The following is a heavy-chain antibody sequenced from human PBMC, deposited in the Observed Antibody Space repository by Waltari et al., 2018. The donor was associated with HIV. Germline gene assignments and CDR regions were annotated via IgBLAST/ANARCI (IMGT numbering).Heavy chain of an antibody. Sequence: EVQLVQSGAEVKKPGESLSISCKGSGYSFTTYWIGRVRQVPGKGLEWMGIIYPGHSDTTYSPSFEGQVTMSVDKSLNTAYLQWSSLKASDTAMYYCARHPYGGSSYGGGFDHWGQGTLVTVSS. CDR1: GYSFTTYW. CDR3: ARHPYGGSSYGGGFDH. CDR2: IYPGHSDT. V-gene: IGHV5-51*01. J-gene: IGHJ4*02. D-gene: IGHD1-26*01.